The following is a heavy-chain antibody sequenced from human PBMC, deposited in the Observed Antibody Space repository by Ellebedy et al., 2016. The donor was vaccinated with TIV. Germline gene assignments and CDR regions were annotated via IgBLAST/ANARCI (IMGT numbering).Heavy chain of an antibody. Sequence: MPSETLSLTCAVYGGSFSGYYWSWIRQPPGKGLEWIGEINHSGSTNYNPSLKSRVTISVDTSKNQFSLKLSSVTAADTAVYYCARDRQGGLVDYYYYGMDVWGQGTTVTVSS. J-gene: IGHJ6*02. D-gene: IGHD1-26*01. V-gene: IGHV4-34*01. CDR2: INHSGST. CDR1: GGSFSGYY. CDR3: ARDRQGGLVDYYYYGMDV.